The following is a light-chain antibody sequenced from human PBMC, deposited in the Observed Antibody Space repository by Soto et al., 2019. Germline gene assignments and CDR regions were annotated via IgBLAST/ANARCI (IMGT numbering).Light chain of an antibody. CDR3: QQRSNWPST. CDR1: QSVSSY. V-gene: IGKV3-11*01. CDR2: DAS. J-gene: IGKJ4*01. Sequence: EIVLTQSPATLSLSPGERATLSCRASQSVSSYLAWYQQKPGQAPRLLIYDASNRATGIPARFSGSGSGTDFALIISSLEPEDFAVYYCQQRSNWPSTFGGGTKVEIK.